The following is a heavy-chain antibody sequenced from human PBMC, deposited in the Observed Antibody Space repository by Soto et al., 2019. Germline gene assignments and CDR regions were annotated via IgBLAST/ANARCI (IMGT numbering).Heavy chain of an antibody. CDR3: VRDGTKTLRDWFDP. CDR1: GASISGFY. V-gene: IGHV4-4*07. CDR2: IYATGTT. Sequence: SETLSPTCTVSGASISGFYWSWIRKSAGKGLEWIGRIYATGTTDYNPSLKSRVMMSVDTSKKQFSLKLRSVTAADTAVYYCVRDGTKTLRDWFDPWGQGISVTVSS. J-gene: IGHJ5*02. D-gene: IGHD1-1*01.